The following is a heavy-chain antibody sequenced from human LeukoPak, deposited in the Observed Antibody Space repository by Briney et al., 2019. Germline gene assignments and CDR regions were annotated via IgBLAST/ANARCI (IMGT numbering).Heavy chain of an antibody. CDR2: IIPIFGTA. J-gene: IGHJ3*02. Sequence: SVKVSCKASGGTFSSYAISWVRQAPGQGLEWMGGIIPIFGTANYAQKFQGRVTITADESTSTAYMELSSLRSEDTAVYYCARGGHLGYCSGGSCLVVAFDIWGQGTMVTVSS. CDR3: ARGGHLGYCSGGSCLVVAFDI. CDR1: GGTFSSYA. V-gene: IGHV1-69*13. D-gene: IGHD2-15*01.